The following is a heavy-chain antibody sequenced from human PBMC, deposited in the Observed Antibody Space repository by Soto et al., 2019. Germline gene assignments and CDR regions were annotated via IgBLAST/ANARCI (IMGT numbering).Heavy chain of an antibody. CDR2: IDPSDSHT. V-gene: IGHV5-10-1*01. Sequence: GESLKISCKGSGYTFTTYWINWVRQMPGKGPEWMGRIDPSDSHTNYSPSFQGHVTISADKSISTAYLQWSSLKASDTAIYYCARRRDGYNLDAFDIWGQGTMVTVSS. CDR3: ARRRDGYNLDAFDI. D-gene: IGHD5-12*01. J-gene: IGHJ3*02. CDR1: GYTFTTYW.